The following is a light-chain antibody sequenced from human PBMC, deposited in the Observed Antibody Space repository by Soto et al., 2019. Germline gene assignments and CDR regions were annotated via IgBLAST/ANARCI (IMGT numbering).Light chain of an antibody. CDR1: QSVSSY. Sequence: EIVLTQSPATLSLSPGERATLSCRASQSVSSYLAWYQQKPGQAPRVLISDASNRATGIPARFSGSGSGTDFTLTISSLEPEDFAVYYCQQRSNWPYTFGQGIKVDIK. CDR2: DAS. J-gene: IGKJ2*01. CDR3: QQRSNWPYT. V-gene: IGKV3-11*01.